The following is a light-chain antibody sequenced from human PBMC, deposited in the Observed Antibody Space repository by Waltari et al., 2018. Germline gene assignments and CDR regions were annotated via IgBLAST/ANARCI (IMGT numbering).Light chain of an antibody. CDR3: QHYVRLPVT. J-gene: IGKJ1*01. V-gene: IGKV3-20*01. Sequence: EIVLTQSPGTLSLSPGERVTLSCRASQSVSRALAWYQRKHGQAPRLLIYGASSRATGIPDRFSGSGSGTDFSLTISRLEPEDFAVYYCQHYVRLPVTFGQGTKVEIK. CDR2: GAS. CDR1: QSVSRA.